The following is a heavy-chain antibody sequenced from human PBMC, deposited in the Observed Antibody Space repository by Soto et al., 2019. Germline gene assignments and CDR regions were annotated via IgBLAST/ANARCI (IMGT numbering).Heavy chain of an antibody. CDR3: ATLTKYDILTGFYPC. J-gene: IGHJ4*02. CDR2: IYSDGST. CDR1: GFTVNSNH. D-gene: IGHD3-9*01. Sequence: EVQLVESGGGLVQPGGSLRLSCAASGFTVNSNHMSWVRQAPGKGLEWVSVIYSDGSTYYADSVKGRFIISRDNSNNTLYFQMNSLRAEDTAVYYCATLTKYDILTGFYPCWGQGTLVTVSS. V-gene: IGHV3-66*01.